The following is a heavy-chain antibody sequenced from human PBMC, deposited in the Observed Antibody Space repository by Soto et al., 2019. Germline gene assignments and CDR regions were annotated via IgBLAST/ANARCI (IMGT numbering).Heavy chain of an antibody. V-gene: IGHV3-30*18. CDR2: ISYDGSNK. J-gene: IGHJ3*02. D-gene: IGHD1-26*01. CDR3: AKGYSGSYYWAFDI. CDR1: GFTFSSYG. Sequence: GGSLRLSCAASGFTFSSYGMHWVRQAPGKGLEWVAVISYDGSNKYYADSVKGRFTISRDNSKNTLYLQMNSLRAEDTAVYYCAKGYSGSYYWAFDIWGQGTMVTVSS.